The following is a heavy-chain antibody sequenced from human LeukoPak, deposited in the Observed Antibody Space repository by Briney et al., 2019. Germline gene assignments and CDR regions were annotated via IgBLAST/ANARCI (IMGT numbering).Heavy chain of an antibody. CDR3: ARMRCGHTDNRCYNY. CDR1: GVSVGGYY. D-gene: IGHD2-2*02. V-gene: IGHV4-34*01. CDR2: IRSGYT. Sequence: PSETLSLTCAVHGVSVGGYYWSWIRQSPGKGLEWIGEIRSGYTNYNPSLKTRVTISADTSENQLSLRPTSVTAADTAVYYCARMRCGHTDNRCYNYWGQGTLVTVSS. J-gene: IGHJ4*02.